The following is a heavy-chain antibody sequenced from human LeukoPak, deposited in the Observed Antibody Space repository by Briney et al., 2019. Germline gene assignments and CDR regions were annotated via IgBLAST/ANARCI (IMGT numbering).Heavy chain of an antibody. CDR1: GFTFTSYW. CDR2: INEDGSYK. CDR3: AKDRSFTVTEPLDY. D-gene: IGHD4-17*01. V-gene: IGHV3-7*03. J-gene: IGHJ4*02. Sequence: GGSLRLSCAVSGFTFTSYWMSWVRQAPGKGLEWVANINEDGSYKYHADSVKGRLTISRDNAKNSLYLQMNSLRAEDTAEYYCAKDRSFTVTEPLDYWGQGTLVTVSS.